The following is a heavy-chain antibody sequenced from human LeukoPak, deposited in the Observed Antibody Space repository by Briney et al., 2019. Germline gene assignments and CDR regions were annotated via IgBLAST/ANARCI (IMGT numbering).Heavy chain of an antibody. V-gene: IGHV1-18*01. Sequence: ASVKVSCKASGYTFTSYGISWVRQAPGQGLEWMGWISAYNGNTNYAQKLQGRVTMTTDTSTSTAYMELRSLRSDDTAVYYCARVLGDYYDSSGYSFVFDYWGQGTLVIVSS. CDR2: ISAYNGNT. J-gene: IGHJ4*02. D-gene: IGHD3-22*01. CDR3: ARVLGDYYDSSGYSFVFDY. CDR1: GYTFTSYG.